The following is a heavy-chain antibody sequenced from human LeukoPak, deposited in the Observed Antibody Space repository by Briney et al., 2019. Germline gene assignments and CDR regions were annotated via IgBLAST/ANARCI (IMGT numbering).Heavy chain of an antibody. D-gene: IGHD2-8*01. CDR2: ISAASNYI. CDR1: GFTFSSYT. CDR3: ARAEDVLMVYAIDY. V-gene: IGHV3-21*01. Sequence: GGSLRLSCAASGFTFSSYTMNWARQAPGKGLEWVSSISAASNYIYYADSVKGRFTISRDNSKDTLYLQMNSLRAEDTAVYYCARAEDVLMVYAIDYWGQGTLVTVSS. J-gene: IGHJ4*02.